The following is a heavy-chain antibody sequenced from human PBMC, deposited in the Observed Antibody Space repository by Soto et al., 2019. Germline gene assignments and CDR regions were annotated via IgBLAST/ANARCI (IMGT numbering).Heavy chain of an antibody. D-gene: IGHD5-12*01. Sequence: PGGSLRLSCAASGFTFSSYAMHWVRQAPGKGLEWVAVISYDGSNKYYADSVKGRFTISRDNSKNTLYLQMNSLRAEDTAVYYCARDRRRWLQPSYYFDYWGQGTLVTVSS. CDR1: GFTFSSYA. V-gene: IGHV3-30-3*01. CDR2: ISYDGSNK. CDR3: ARDRRRWLQPSYYFDY. J-gene: IGHJ4*02.